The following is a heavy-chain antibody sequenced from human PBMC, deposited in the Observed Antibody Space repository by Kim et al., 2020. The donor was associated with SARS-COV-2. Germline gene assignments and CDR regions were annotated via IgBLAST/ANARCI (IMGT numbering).Heavy chain of an antibody. V-gene: IGHV3-30*03. CDR3: ARGAYLSDRAMSFEY. Sequence: GGSLRLSCTVSGFNINNYAMHWVRQAPGKGLQWVTTISFDERDKFYLHSLAGRFTVSRDTSKNTVYLQMNTLTTDDTAVYFCARGAYLSDRAMSFEYWGQGTRVTVSS. J-gene: IGHJ4*02. CDR2: ISFDERDK. CDR1: GFNINNYA. D-gene: IGHD2-21*01.